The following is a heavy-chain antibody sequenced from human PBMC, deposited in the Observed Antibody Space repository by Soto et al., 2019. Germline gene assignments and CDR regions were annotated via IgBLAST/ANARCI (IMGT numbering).Heavy chain of an antibody. CDR1: AYTYTSYD. D-gene: IGHD3-10*01. Sequence: SVKVSCQASAYTYTSYDINAVRQAHGQGVEWMGWMNPNSGNTGYAQKFQGRVSMTRRPSISTAYNELSRPRSEGTAVYSGARGGFGLIHQGASDIWGQGPMAT. CDR3: ARGGFGLIHQGASDI. CDR2: MNPNSGNT. V-gene: IGHV1-8*01. J-gene: IGHJ3*02.